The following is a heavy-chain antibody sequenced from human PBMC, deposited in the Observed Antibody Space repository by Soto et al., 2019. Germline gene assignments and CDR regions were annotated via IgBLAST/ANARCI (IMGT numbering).Heavy chain of an antibody. CDR2: IYYSGST. Sequence: SETLSLTCTVSGGSISSYYWSWIRQPPGKGLEWIGYIYYSGSTNYNPSLKSRVTISVDTSKNQFSLKLSSVTAADTAVYYCARQYYDILTGYPDAFDIWGQGTMVTVSS. CDR1: GGSISSYY. D-gene: IGHD3-9*01. V-gene: IGHV4-59*08. J-gene: IGHJ3*02. CDR3: ARQYYDILTGYPDAFDI.